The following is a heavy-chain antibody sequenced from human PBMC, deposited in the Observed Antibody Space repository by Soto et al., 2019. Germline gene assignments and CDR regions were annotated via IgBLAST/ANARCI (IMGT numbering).Heavy chain of an antibody. CDR2: IYYSRST. J-gene: IGHJ6*02. CDR1: GGSISSVGYY. CDR3: ARGPIPNRYYYYGMDV. Sequence: PSETLSLTCTVSGGSISSVGYYWSWIRQHPGKGLEWIGYIYYSRSTYYDPSLKSRVTISVDTSKNQFSLKLSSVTAADTAVYYCARGPIPNRYYYYGMDVWGQGTTVTVSS. V-gene: IGHV4-31*03.